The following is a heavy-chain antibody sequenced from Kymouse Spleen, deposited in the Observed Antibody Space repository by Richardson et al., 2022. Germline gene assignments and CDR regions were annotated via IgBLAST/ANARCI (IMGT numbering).Heavy chain of an antibody. V-gene: IGHV3-21*03. D-gene: IGHD1-7*01. CDR2: ISSSSSYI. J-gene: IGHJ4*02. CDR3: ARGVTGTTGVDY. CDR1: GFTFSSYS. Sequence: EVQLVESGGGLVKPGGSLRLSCAASGFTFSSYSMNWVRQAPGKGLEWVSSISSSSSYIYYADSVKGRFTISRDNAKNSLYLQMNSLRAEDTAVYYCARGVTGTTGVDYWGQGTLVTVSS.